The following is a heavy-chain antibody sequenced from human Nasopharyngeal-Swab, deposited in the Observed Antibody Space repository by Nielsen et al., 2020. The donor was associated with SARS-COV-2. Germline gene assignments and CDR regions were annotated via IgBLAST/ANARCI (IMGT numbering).Heavy chain of an antibody. D-gene: IGHD6-25*01. J-gene: IGHJ4*02. CDR1: GGPFNSGGYH. V-gene: IGHV4-31*03. CDR3: ASTAAAFDN. CDR2: IYYSGST. Sequence: SETLSLTCTVSGGPFNSGGYHWSWIRQHPGKGLEWIGYIYYSGSTFYNPSLESRVAMSVDTSKNQFSLNLSSVTAADAAVYYCASTAAAFDNWGQGTLVTVSS.